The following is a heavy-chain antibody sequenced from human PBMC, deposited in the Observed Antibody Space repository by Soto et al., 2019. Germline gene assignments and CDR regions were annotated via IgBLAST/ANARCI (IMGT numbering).Heavy chain of an antibody. J-gene: IGHJ4*02. D-gene: IGHD2-8*01. Sequence: EVQLVESGGGLVQPGGSLRLSCAASGFTFSSYSMNWVRQAPGKGLEWVSYISSSGSTIYYADSVKGRFTISRDNAKNPLYLQMNSLRDEDTAVYYCARDLRMVYAIDFDYWGQGTLVTVSS. CDR3: ARDLRMVYAIDFDY. CDR1: GFTFSSYS. CDR2: ISSSGSTI. V-gene: IGHV3-48*02.